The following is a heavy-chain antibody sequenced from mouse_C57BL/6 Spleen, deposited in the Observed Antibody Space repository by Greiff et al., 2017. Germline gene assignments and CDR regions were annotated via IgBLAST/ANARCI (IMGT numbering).Heavy chain of an antibody. J-gene: IGHJ2*01. V-gene: IGHV1-31*01. CDR3: ARGRITTVVATDFDY. Sequence: VQLQQSGPELVKPGASVKISCKASGYSFTGYYMHWVKQSHGNILDWIGYIYPYNGVSSYNQKFKGKATLTVDKSSSTAYMELRSLTSEDSAVYYCARGRITTVVATDFDYWGQGTTLTVSS. D-gene: IGHD1-1*01. CDR1: GYSFTGYY. CDR2: IYPYNGVS.